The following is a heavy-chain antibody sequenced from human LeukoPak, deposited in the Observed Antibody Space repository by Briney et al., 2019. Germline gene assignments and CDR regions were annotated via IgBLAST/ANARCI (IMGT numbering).Heavy chain of an antibody. CDR2: IFYSGST. J-gene: IGHJ4*02. CDR1: GGSISSHY. CDR3: ARGYYYDSSGSSFDY. Sequence: SETLSLTCTVSGGSISSHYWNWIRQPPGKGLEWIGYIFYSGSTNYNPSLKSRVTISVDTSKNQFSLKLSSVTAADTALYSCARGYYYDSSGSSFDYWGQGTLVTVSS. D-gene: IGHD3-22*01. V-gene: IGHV4-59*11.